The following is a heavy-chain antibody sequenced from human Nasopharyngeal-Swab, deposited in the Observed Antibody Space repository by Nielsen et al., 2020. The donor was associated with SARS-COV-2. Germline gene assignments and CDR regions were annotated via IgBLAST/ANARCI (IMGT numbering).Heavy chain of an antibody. Sequence: GGSLRLSCAASGFTFSDSAIHWVRQASGKGLEWVGRVRSEGNNYATAYSASVKGRFIIFRDDPTNTAYLQMNSLKTEDTAMYYCTRCGGGCYSGRDYWGQGTLVTVSS. J-gene: IGHJ4*02. CDR2: VRSEGNNYAT. D-gene: IGHD2-15*01. CDR3: TRCGGGCYSGRDY. CDR1: GFTFSDSA. V-gene: IGHV3-73*01.